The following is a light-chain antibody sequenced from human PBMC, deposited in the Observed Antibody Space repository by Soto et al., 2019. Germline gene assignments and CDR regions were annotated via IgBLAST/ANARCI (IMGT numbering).Light chain of an antibody. CDR3: QVRTNWSIA. Sequence: EFVLTQSQATLSLSPGESATLSCRASQSVSSYLAWYQQKPGQAPRLLIYDASNRATGIPARFSGTGSGTDFTLTINNLEPEDFAVYYCQVRTNWSIAFGRGTRLEI. CDR1: QSVSSY. V-gene: IGKV3-11*01. CDR2: DAS. J-gene: IGKJ5*01.